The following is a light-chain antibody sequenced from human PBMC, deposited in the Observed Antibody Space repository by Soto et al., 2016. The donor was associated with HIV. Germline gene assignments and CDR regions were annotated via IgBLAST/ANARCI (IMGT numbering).Light chain of an antibody. CDR3: QVWDASTDLVV. CDR1: KLGDKF. J-gene: IGLJ2*01. V-gene: IGLV3-1*01. CDR2: QDT. Sequence: SYELTQPPSVSVSPGQTANITCSGDKLGDKFASWYLQKPGQSPLLVIYQDTKRPSGIPERFSGSNSGNTATLTISGTQAMDEADYYCQVWDASTDLVVFGGGTKLTVL.